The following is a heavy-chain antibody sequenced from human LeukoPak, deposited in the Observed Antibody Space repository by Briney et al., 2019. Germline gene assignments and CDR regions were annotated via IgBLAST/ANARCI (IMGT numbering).Heavy chain of an antibody. D-gene: IGHD6-6*01. Sequence: ASVKVSCKASGYTFTDYYLHWVRQTPGQGLEWMGWINPKSGGTWYAQKFQGRVTMTTDTSTSTAYMELRSLRSDDTAVYYCARDRPIAARVTGLGYWGQGTLVTVSS. J-gene: IGHJ4*02. CDR3: ARDRPIAARVTGLGY. V-gene: IGHV1-2*02. CDR2: INPKSGGT. CDR1: GYTFTDYY.